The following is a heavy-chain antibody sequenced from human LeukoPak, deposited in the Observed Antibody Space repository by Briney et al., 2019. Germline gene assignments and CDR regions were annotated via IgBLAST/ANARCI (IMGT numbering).Heavy chain of an antibody. Sequence: ASVKVSCKASGYTFTGYYMHWVRQAPGQGLEWMGWINPNSGGTNYAQKFQGRVTMTRDTSISTAYMELSRLRSDDTAVYYCARDQGYYYDSTGYVFDSWGQGTLVTVSS. D-gene: IGHD3-22*01. J-gene: IGHJ4*02. CDR2: INPNSGGT. CDR1: GYTFTGYY. CDR3: ARDQGYYYDSTGYVFDS. V-gene: IGHV1-2*02.